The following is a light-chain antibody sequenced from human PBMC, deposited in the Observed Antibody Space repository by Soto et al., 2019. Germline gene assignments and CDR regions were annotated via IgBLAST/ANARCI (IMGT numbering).Light chain of an antibody. V-gene: IGLV2-23*01. J-gene: IGLJ3*02. CDR2: EGS. CDR1: SSDVGSLQF. CDR3: CSYTGSGTLWV. Sequence: QSVLTQPASVSGSPGQSITISCSGASSDVGSLQFVAWYQQHPGKAPKVVIYEGSKRPSGISFRFSGSTSGNTASLTISGLQPDDESHYYCCSYTGSGTLWVFGGGTKATVL.